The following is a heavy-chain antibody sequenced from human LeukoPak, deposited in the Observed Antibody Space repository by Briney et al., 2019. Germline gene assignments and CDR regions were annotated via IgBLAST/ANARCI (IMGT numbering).Heavy chain of an antibody. J-gene: IGHJ4*02. CDR2: ISSSSSYI. V-gene: IGHV3-21*01. D-gene: IGHD5-18*01. Sequence: GGSLRLSCAASGFTFSSYSMNWVRQAPGKGLEWVSSISSSSSYIYYADSVKGRFTISRDNAKNSLYLQMNSLRAEDTAVYYCARDIGGGYSYGLSFDYWGQGTLVTVSS. CDR1: GFTFSSYS. CDR3: ARDIGGGYSYGLSFDY.